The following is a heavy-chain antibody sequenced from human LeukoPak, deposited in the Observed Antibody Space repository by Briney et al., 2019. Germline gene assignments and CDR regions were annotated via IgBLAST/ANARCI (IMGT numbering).Heavy chain of an antibody. Sequence: SETLSLTCTVSGGSISSYYWSWIRQPPGKGLEWIGYIHYSGSTNYNPSLKSRITISVDTSKNQFSLKLRSVTGADTAVYYCARVRYGSGSYYISFDYWGQGTLVTVSS. D-gene: IGHD3-10*01. CDR2: IHYSGST. V-gene: IGHV4-59*08. CDR1: GGSISSYY. J-gene: IGHJ4*02. CDR3: ARVRYGSGSYYISFDY.